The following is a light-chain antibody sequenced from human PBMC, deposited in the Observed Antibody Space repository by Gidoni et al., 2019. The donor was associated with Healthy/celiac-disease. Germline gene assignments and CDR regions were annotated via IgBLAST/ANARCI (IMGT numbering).Light chain of an antibody. V-gene: IGKV3-20*01. J-gene: IGKJ1*01. CDR1: QSVSSSY. CDR2: GAS. CDR3: QQYGSSRWT. Sequence: VLTQSPGTLSLSPGERATLSCRASQSVSSSYLAWYQQKPGQAPRLLIDGASSRATGIPDRFSGSGSGTDFTLTISRLETEDFAVYYCQQYGSSRWTFGQGTKVEIK.